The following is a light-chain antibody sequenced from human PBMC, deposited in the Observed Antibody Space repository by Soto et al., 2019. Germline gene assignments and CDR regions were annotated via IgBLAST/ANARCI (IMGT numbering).Light chain of an antibody. J-gene: IGKJ1*01. CDR1: QAITNN. Sequence: INLTQSPSSLSASVGNRVTITCRASQAITNNLAWYQQKPGNPPRLLIYEESTLHSGVPSRLSGSGSGTEFTLTISSLQPDDFATYYCQHYNSYSEAFGQGTKVDIK. CDR2: EES. V-gene: IGKV1-9*01. CDR3: QHYNSYSEA.